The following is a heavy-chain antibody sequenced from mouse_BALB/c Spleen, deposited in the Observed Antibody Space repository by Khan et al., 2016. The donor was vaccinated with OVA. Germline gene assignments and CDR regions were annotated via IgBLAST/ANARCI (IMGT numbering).Heavy chain of an antibody. V-gene: IGHV3-6*02. Sequence: VQLQQSGPGLVKPSQSLSLTCSVTGYSITSGYYWNWIRQFPGNKLEWMGYKVYDGSHNYNPSLKNRISITRDTSKNQFFLQLNSVTTEDTATXYCVREGRGFAHWGHGTSVTVSA. CDR1: GYSITSGYY. CDR3: VREGRGFAH. J-gene: IGHJ3*01. CDR2: KVYDGSH.